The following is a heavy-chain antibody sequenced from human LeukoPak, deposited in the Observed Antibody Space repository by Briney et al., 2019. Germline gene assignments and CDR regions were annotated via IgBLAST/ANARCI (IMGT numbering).Heavy chain of an antibody. D-gene: IGHD3-10*01. CDR3: ARGYYGSGSYYIGFDP. CDR2: IYPGDSDT. Sequence: GESLKISCKGSGYSFTSYWIGWVRQMPGKGLEWMGIIYPGDSDTRYSPSFQGQVTISADKSISTAYLQWSSLKASDTAMYYCARGYYGSGSYYIGFDPWGQGTLVTVSS. V-gene: IGHV5-51*01. J-gene: IGHJ5*02. CDR1: GYSFTSYW.